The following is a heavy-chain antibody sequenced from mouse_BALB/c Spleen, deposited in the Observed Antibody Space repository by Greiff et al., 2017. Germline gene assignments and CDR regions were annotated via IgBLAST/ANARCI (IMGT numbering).Heavy chain of an antibody. CDR3: ARGYGYSFAY. Sequence: EVKLVESGGGLVKPGGSLKLSCAASGFTFSGYAMPWVRQTPEKRLEWVATISSGGSYTYYPDSVKGRFTISRDNAKNTLYLQLSSLRSEDTAMYYCARGYGYSFAYWGQGTLVTVSA. J-gene: IGHJ3*01. D-gene: IGHD1-2*01. CDR2: ISSGGSYT. CDR1: GFTFSGYA. V-gene: IGHV5-9-3*01.